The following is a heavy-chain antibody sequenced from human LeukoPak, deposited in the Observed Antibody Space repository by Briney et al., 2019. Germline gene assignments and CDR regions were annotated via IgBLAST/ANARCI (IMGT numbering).Heavy chain of an antibody. CDR1: GGSISSYY. CDR3: ARVGQDSSGYFDAFDI. Sequence: SETLSLTCTVSGGSISSYYWGWIRQPPGKGLEWIGSIYYSGSTYYNPSLKSRVTISVDTSKNQFSLKLSSVTAADTAVYYCARVGQDSSGYFDAFDIWGQGTMVTVSS. CDR2: IYYSGST. V-gene: IGHV4-39*07. J-gene: IGHJ3*02. D-gene: IGHD3-22*01.